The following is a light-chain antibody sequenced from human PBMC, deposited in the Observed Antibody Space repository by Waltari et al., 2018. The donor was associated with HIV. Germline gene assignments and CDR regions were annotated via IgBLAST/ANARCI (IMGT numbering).Light chain of an antibody. V-gene: IGLV1-44*01. CDR1: SSNVGRNS. Sequence: QSVLTQPPSASGTPGQRATISCSGSSSNVGRNSVSWYRQFPGTALKLRIYKTNQPPSGVPDRLSGCRAGASASLAIDAVHPDDASVYAWAAWDDRLNGGLVGGGTQMPV. CDR2: KTN. CDR3: AAWDDRLNGGL. J-gene: IGLJ2*01.